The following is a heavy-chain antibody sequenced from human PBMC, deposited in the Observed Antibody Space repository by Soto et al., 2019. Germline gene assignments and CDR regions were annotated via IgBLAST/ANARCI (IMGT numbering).Heavy chain of an antibody. D-gene: IGHD6-6*01. CDR2: ITGGSGYI. CDR3: ARDRAVRKENGMDV. J-gene: IGHJ6*02. Sequence: EVQLVESGGGLVKPGGSLGLSCVVSGFTFSTYTMNWVRQAPGKGLEWVSSITGGSGYIYYADSVKGRFTISRDNAKNSLYLQMDRLRAEDSAVYYCARDRAVRKENGMDVWGQGTTVTVSS. V-gene: IGHV3-21*01. CDR1: GFTFSTYT.